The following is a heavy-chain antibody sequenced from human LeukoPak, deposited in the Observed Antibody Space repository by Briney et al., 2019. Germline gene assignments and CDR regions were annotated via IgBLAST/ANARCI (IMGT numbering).Heavy chain of an antibody. J-gene: IGHJ3*02. V-gene: IGHV3-48*04. CDR3: ARARWEYSSSPGAFDI. D-gene: IGHD6-6*01. CDR1: GFSFGSYS. CDR2: VGIISDTV. Sequence: GGSLRLSCAASGFSFGSYSMNWVRQAPGKGLEWISFVGIISDTVYYADSVKGRFTISRDNAQNSLYLQMDSLRAEDTTVYYCARARWEYSSSPGAFDIWGQGTLVTVSS.